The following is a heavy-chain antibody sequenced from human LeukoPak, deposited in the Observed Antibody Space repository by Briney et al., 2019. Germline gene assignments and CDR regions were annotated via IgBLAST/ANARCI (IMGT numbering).Heavy chain of an antibody. CDR2: IYHSGTA. CDR1: GYSISSGHY. Sequence: PSETLSLTCIVSGYSISSGHYWGWIRQPPGKGLEWIGSIYHSGTAYYNPSLKSRVTISVDTSKNQFSLKLSSVTAADTAVYYCARPMYSSGWYNYWGQGTLVTVSS. V-gene: IGHV4-38-2*02. J-gene: IGHJ4*02. CDR3: ARPMYSSGWYNY. D-gene: IGHD6-19*01.